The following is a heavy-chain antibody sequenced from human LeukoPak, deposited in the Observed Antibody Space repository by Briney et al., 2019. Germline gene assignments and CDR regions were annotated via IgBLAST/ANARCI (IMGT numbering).Heavy chain of an antibody. CDR3: VRGGMDH. V-gene: IGHV3-48*04. D-gene: IGHD5-12*01. J-gene: IGHJ4*02. Sequence: GGSLRLSCAASGFTFSSFSMNWVRQTPGKGLEWVSYISTSSDTIYYADSVKGRFSVSRDNAKNSLYLQMDRLRAEDTAVYYCVRGGMDHWGQGALVTVSS. CDR2: ISTSSDTI. CDR1: GFTFSSFS.